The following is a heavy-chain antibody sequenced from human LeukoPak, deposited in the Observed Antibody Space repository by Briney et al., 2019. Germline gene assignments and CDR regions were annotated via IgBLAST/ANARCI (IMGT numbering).Heavy chain of an antibody. V-gene: IGHV4-61*02. CDR1: GGSISSGSYY. J-gene: IGHJ5*02. Sequence: PSETLSLTCTVSGGSISSGSYYWSWIRQTAGKGLEWIGRIYTSGSTNYNPSLKSRVTISVDTSKNQFSLKLSSVTAADTAVYYCARDNDDRYGGNSHWFDPWGQGTLVTVSS. CDR3: ARDNDDRYGGNSHWFDP. CDR2: IYTSGST. D-gene: IGHD4-23*01.